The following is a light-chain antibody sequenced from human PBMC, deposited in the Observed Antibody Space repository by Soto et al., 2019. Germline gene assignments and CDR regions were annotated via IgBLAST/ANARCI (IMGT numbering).Light chain of an antibody. J-gene: IGKJ1*01. V-gene: IGKV3-15*01. CDR2: GAS. CDR1: QSVSSN. Sequence: EIVMTQSPATLSVSPGERATFSCRASQSVSSNLAWYQQKPGQAPRLLIYGASTRATGIPARFSGSGSGTKFTLTISSLQSEDFAVYYCQQYNNWPPWTFGQGTKVEIK. CDR3: QQYNNWPPWT.